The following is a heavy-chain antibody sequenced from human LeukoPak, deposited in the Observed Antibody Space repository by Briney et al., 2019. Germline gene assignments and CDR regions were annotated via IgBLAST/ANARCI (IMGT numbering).Heavy chain of an antibody. D-gene: IGHD3-22*01. CDR1: GFTFSSYT. CDR3: AVQRGLDY. CDR2: ISRSSSYR. Sequence: PGGSLRLSCAASGFTFSSYTLNWVRQAPGKGLEWVSAISRSSSYRYYADSVKGRFTISRDNAKNSLFLQMDSLRAEDTAVYYCAVQRGLDYWGQGTLVTVSS. J-gene: IGHJ4*02. V-gene: IGHV3-21*01.